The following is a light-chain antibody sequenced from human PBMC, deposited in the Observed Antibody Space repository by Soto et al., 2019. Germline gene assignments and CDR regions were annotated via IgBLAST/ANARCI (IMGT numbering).Light chain of an antibody. J-gene: IGKJ1*01. CDR3: QQYRDLPQT. Sequence: EIVLTQSPGTLSLSPGEIATLSCRASQSVRSNDLAWYQQKPGQAPRLLIYNSSTRATGIPDRFSGSGSGTDFTLTISRLEPEDVALYYCQQYRDLPQTFGQGTQVEIK. V-gene: IGKV3-20*01. CDR1: QSVRSND. CDR2: NSS.